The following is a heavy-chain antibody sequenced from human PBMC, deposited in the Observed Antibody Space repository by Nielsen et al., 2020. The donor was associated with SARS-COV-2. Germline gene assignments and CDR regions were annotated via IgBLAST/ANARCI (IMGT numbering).Heavy chain of an antibody. J-gene: IGHJ3*02. V-gene: IGHV3-43*01. CDR1: GFTFDDYT. Sequence: GESLKISCAASGFTFDDYTMHWVRQAPGKGLEWVSLISWDGGSTYYADSVKGRFTISRDNSKNSLYLQMNSLRTEDTALYYCAKDRYYYDSSGSSNAFDIWGQGTMVTVSS. D-gene: IGHD3-22*01. CDR2: ISWDGGST. CDR3: AKDRYYYDSSGSSNAFDI.